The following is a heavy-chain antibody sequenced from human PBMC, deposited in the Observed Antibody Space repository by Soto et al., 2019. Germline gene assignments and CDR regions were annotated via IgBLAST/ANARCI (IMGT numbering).Heavy chain of an antibody. V-gene: IGHV4-34*01. CDR2: INHSGST. CDR1: GGSFSGYY. CDR3: ASPYYYGSGSYLR. J-gene: IGHJ4*02. D-gene: IGHD3-10*01. Sequence: WETVSLTCAVYGGSFSGYYWSWIRQPPGKGLEWIGEINHSGSTNCNPSLKSRVTISVDTSKNQFSLKLSSVTAADTAVYYCASPYYYGSGSYLRWGQGTLVTVSS.